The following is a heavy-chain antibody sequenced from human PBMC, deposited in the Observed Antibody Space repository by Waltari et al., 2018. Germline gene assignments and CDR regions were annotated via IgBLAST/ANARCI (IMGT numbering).Heavy chain of an antibody. J-gene: IGHJ5*02. CDR3: ARHGVGAPFDP. Sequence: QVQLQESGPGLVKPSETLSLTCAVSGYSISSGYYWGWIRQPPGKGLEWIGSIYHSGSTYYNPSLKSRVTISVDTSKNQFSLKLSSVTAADTAVYYCARHGVGAPFDPWGQGTLVTVSS. CDR2: IYHSGST. CDR1: GYSISSGYY. V-gene: IGHV4-38-2*01. D-gene: IGHD1-26*01.